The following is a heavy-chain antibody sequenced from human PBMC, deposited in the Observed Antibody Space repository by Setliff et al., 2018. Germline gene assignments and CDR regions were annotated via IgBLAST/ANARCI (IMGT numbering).Heavy chain of an antibody. V-gene: IGHV4-59*08. J-gene: IGHJ6*02. CDR1: GGSISSHY. D-gene: IGHD3-10*01. Sequence: SETLSLTCTVSGGSISSHYWSWIRQPPGKGLEWIGYIYYSGNTYYNPSLKSRVTISVDTSKNQFSLKVNSVTAADTAVYYCATLLANYGSGMDVWGQGTTVTVSS. CDR3: ATLLANYGSGMDV. CDR2: IYYSGNT.